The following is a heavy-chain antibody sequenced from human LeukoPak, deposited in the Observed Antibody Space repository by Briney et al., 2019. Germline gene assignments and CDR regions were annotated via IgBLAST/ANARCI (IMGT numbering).Heavy chain of an antibody. CDR3: ARDSYGMDV. V-gene: IGHV3-74*01. CDR1: EFTFSGYW. Sequence: GGSLRLSCAASEFTFSGYWMHWVRQTPGKGLVWVSRINGDGSSTTYADYADSVKGRFTISRDNAKNTLYLQMNSLRAEDTAVYYCARDSYGMDVWGQGTTVTVSS. CDR2: INGDGSST. J-gene: IGHJ6*02.